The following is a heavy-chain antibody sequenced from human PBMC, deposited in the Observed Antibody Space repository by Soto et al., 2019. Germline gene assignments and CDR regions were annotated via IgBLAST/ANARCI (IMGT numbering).Heavy chain of an antibody. CDR1: GGTFSSYT. CDR3: ATPDGYCSSTSCYMVPPDAFEI. CDR2: IIPIPVIA. Sequence: QVQLVQSGAEVKKPGSSVKVSCKASGGTFSSYTISWVRQAPGQGLAWMGRIIPIPVIANYTQKFQGRLTLTADQSMSTAYTQLSSLASVDTAVYYCATPDGYCSSTSCYMVPPDAFEILGQGPMGTVSS. V-gene: IGHV1-69*02. D-gene: IGHD2-2*02. J-gene: IGHJ3*02.